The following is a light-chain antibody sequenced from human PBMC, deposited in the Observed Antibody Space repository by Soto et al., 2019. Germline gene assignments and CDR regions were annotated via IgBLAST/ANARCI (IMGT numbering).Light chain of an antibody. V-gene: IGLV2-23*02. CDR1: SNNIGGYSL. Sequence: QSALTQPASVSGSPGQSITISCTGSSNNIGGYSLVSWYQQSPGKVPKLLIFEVNKRPSGVSDRFSGSKSGDTASLTISGLQAEDEADYYCCSYAGGTYVFGTGTKLTVL. CDR3: CSYAGGTYV. J-gene: IGLJ1*01. CDR2: EVN.